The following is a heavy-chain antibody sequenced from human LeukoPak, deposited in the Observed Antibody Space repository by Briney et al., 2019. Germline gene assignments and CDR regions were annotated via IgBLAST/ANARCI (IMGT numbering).Heavy chain of an antibody. D-gene: IGHD4-11*01. V-gene: IGHV3-7*01. CDR3: ARDRPGGNYRN. CDR2: IKQDGSEK. J-gene: IGHJ4*02. CDR1: GFTFSSYW. Sequence: GGSLRLSCAASGFTFSSYWMSWVRQTPGKGLEWVANIKQDGSEKYYVDSVKGRFTISRDNAKNSLYLQMNSLRAEDTAVYYCARDRPGGNYRNWGQGTLVTVSS.